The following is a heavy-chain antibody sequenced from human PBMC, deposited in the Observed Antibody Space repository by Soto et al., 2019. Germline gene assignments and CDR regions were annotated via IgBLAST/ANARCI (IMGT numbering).Heavy chain of an antibody. Sequence: GGSLMIYCKGSGYRYTNYWIGWVRQVPGKGLEWIGIIYPGDADTRCSPSFQGQVTISADKSISTAHLQWSSLKASGTAMYYCARSPDLWFGELLVHYYGMDDWGQGTTVTVSS. CDR1: GYRYTNYW. D-gene: IGHD3-10*01. CDR3: ARSPDLWFGELLVHYYGMDD. V-gene: IGHV5-51*01. J-gene: IGHJ6*02. CDR2: IYPGDADT.